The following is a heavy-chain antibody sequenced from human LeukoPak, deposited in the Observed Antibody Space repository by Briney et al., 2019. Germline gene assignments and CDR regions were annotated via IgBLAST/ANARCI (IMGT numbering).Heavy chain of an antibody. D-gene: IGHD3-3*01. Sequence: GGSLRLSCAASGFTFSSYSMNWVRQAPGKGLEWVSAISGSGGSTYYADSVKGRFTISRDNSKNTLYLQMNSLRAEDTAVYYCAKGYYDFWSGPYMDVWGKGTTVTVSS. CDR3: AKGYYDFWSGPYMDV. CDR1: GFTFSSYS. V-gene: IGHV3-23*01. J-gene: IGHJ6*03. CDR2: ISGSGGST.